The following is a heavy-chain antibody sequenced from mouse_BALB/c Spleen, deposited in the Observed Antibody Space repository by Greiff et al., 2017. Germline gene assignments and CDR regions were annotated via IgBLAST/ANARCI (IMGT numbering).Heavy chain of an antibody. CDR3: TPPMITRDYAMDY. V-gene: IGHV6-6*02. CDR1: GFTFSNYW. J-gene: IGHJ4*01. Sequence: EVKLMESGGGLVQPGGSMKLSCVASGFTFSNYWMNWVRQSPEKGLEWVAEIRLKSNNYATHYAESVKGRFTISRDDSKSSVYLQMNNLRAEDTGIYYCTPPMITRDYAMDYWGQGTSVTVSS. CDR2: IRLKSNNYAT. D-gene: IGHD2-4*01.